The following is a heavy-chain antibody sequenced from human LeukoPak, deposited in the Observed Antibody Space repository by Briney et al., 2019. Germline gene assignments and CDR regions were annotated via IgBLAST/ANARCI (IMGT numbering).Heavy chain of an antibody. CDR3: ARDLSGVTGYTYGRGIDY. CDR2: ISSSGSTI. V-gene: IGHV3-48*03. J-gene: IGHJ4*02. CDR1: GFTFSSYE. D-gene: IGHD5-18*01. Sequence: GGSLRLSCAASGFTFSSYEMNWVRQAPGKWLEWVSYISSSGSTIYYADSVKGRLTISRDNAKNSLYLQMNSLRAEDTAVYYCARDLSGVTGYTYGRGIDYWGQGTLVTVSS.